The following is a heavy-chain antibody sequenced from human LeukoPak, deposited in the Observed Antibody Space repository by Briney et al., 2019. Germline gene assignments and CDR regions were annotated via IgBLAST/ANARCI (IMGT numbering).Heavy chain of an antibody. V-gene: IGHV1-18*01. CDR3: ARGQEVSSGWYTGSSFDY. D-gene: IGHD6-19*01. J-gene: IGHJ4*02. CDR2: ISAYNGNT. CDR1: GYTFTSYG. Sequence: ASVKVSCKASGYTFTSYGISWVRQAPGQGLEWMGWISAYNGNTNYVQKLQGRVTMTTDTSTSTAYMELRSLRSDDTAVYYCARGQEVSSGWYTGSSFDYWGQGTLVTVSS.